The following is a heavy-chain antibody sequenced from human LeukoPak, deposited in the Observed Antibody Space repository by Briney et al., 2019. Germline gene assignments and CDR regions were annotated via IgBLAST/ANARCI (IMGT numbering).Heavy chain of an antibody. CDR3: AREGGTTGTTDY. J-gene: IGHJ4*02. V-gene: IGHV3-53*01. CDR1: GFTVSSKY. CDR2: IYSGGST. D-gene: IGHD1-1*01. Sequence: GGSLRLSCAASGFTVSSKYMSSVRQAPGKGLEWVSVIYSGGSTYYADSVKGRFTISRDNSKNTLYLQMNSLRAEDTAVYYCAREGGTTGTTDYWGQGTLVTVSS.